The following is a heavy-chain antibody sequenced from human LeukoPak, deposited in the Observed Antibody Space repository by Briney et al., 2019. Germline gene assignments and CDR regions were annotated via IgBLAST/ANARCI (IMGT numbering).Heavy chain of an antibody. CDR3: ARDRGVRGVPNWFDP. J-gene: IGHJ5*02. CDR1: GGSISSYY. V-gene: IGHV4-59*01. CDR2: IYYSGST. Sequence: SETLSLTCTVSGGSISSYYWSWIRQPPGKGLEWIGYIYYSGSTNYNPSLKSRVTISVDTSKNQFSLKLSSVTAADTAVYYCARDRGVRGVPNWFDPWGQGTLVTVSS. D-gene: IGHD3-10*01.